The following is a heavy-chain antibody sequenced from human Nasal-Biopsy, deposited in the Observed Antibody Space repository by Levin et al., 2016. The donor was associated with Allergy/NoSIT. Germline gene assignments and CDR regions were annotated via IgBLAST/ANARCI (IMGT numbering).Heavy chain of an antibody. CDR3: ARAVTGTSMVDY. J-gene: IGHJ4*02. CDR1: GGSLRAFY. Sequence: SETLSLTCAVYGGSLRAFYWSWIRQPPGKGLEWIGYMSEGGLTSYNPSLRSRVTTSRDTSKNQFSLQLRSVTAADTAVYYCARAVTGTSMVDYWGQGTLVTVSS. V-gene: IGHV4-59*13. CDR2: MSEGGLT. D-gene: IGHD1-20*01.